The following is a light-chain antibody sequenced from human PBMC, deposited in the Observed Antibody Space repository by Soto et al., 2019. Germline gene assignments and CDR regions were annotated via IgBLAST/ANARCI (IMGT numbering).Light chain of an antibody. CDR2: WAS. V-gene: IGKV4-1*01. CDR1: QSVLYSPNNRNY. CDR3: QQYSSTPRT. J-gene: IGKJ1*01. Sequence: DIVMTQSPDSLAVSLGERATINCKSSQSVLYSPNNRNYLAWYQQKAGQPPKLLVYWASTRESGVPDRFRGSGSETDFTLTSSNLQAEDVAVYYCQQYSSTPRTFGQGTKVEIK.